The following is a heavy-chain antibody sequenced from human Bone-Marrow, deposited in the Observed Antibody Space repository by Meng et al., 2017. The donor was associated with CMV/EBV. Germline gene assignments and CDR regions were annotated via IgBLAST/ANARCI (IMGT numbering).Heavy chain of an antibody. Sequence: GGSLRLSCAASGFTFSSYEMNWVRQAPGKGLEWVSYISSSGSTIYYADSVKGRFTISRDNAKNSLYLQMNSLRAEDTAVYYCARDRPDPPIYYYYYYGMDVWGQGTTVNVSS. D-gene: IGHD3-9*01. CDR3: ARDRPDPPIYYYYYYGMDV. CDR1: GFTFSSYE. V-gene: IGHV3-48*03. CDR2: ISSSGSTI. J-gene: IGHJ6*02.